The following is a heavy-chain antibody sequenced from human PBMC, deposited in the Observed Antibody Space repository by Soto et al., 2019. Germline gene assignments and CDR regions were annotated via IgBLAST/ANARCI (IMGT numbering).Heavy chain of an antibody. CDR3: ARDLSETGWNDDLYYYYGMDV. D-gene: IGHD1-1*01. CDR2: TSTGGSST. V-gene: IGHV3-23*01. Sequence: GGSLRLSCAASGFTFSNYAMSWVRQAPGKGPEWVSTTSTGGSSTYYADSVKGRFTISRDNAKNSLYLQMNSLRDEDTAVYYCARDLSETGWNDDLYYYYGMDVWGQGTTVTVSS. J-gene: IGHJ6*02. CDR1: GFTFSNYA.